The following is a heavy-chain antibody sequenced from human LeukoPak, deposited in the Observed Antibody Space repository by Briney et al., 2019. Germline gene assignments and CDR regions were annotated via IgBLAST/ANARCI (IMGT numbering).Heavy chain of an antibody. CDR1: GFTFDDYA. J-gene: IGHJ2*01. CDR3: AKDSTDWYFDL. D-gene: IGHD4-17*01. V-gene: IGHV3-9*01. CDR2: ISWNSGSI. Sequence: GGSLRLSCAASGFTFDDYAMHWVRHAPGKGLEWVSGISWNSGSIGYADSVKGRFTISRDNAKNSLYLQMISLRAEDTAFYYCAKDSTDWYFDLWGRGTLVTVSS.